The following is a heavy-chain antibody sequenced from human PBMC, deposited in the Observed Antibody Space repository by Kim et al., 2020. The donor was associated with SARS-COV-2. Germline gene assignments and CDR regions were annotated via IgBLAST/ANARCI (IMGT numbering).Heavy chain of an antibody. J-gene: IGHJ4*02. CDR1: GFTFSSYD. CDR3: ARASDYYDSSGYSLDY. V-gene: IGHV3-13*01. CDR2: IGTAGDT. Sequence: GGSLRLSCAASGFTFSSYDMHWVRQATGKGLEWVSAIGTAGDTYYPGSVKGRFTISRENAKNSLYLQMNSLRAGDTAVYYCARASDYYDSSGYSLDYWGQGTLVTVSS. D-gene: IGHD3-22*01.